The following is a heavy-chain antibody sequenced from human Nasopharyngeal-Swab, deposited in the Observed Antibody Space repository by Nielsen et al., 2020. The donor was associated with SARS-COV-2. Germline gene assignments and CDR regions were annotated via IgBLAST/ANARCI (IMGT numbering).Heavy chain of an antibody. J-gene: IGHJ4*03. CDR3: ARLSGLFDY. V-gene: IGHV4-39*01. CDR2: IYYSGST. D-gene: IGHD6-19*01. Sequence: WIRQPPGKGLEWIGSIYYSGSTYYNASLKSRVTISVDTSKNQFSLKLSSVTAADTAVYYCARLSGLFDYWGQGTTVTVSS.